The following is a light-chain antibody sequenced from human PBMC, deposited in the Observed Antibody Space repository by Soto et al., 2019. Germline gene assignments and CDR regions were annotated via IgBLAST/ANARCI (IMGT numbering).Light chain of an antibody. CDR2: GAS. CDR1: QSVSSNY. CDR3: QQYGISRWT. V-gene: IGKV3-20*01. Sequence: EIVLTQSPGTLSLSPGERATLSCRASQSVSSNYLAWYQQKPGQAPRLLIYGASSRATGIPDRFSGSGSGTDFTLTISRLEPEDFAVYYCQQYGISRWTFGQGTKVEIK. J-gene: IGKJ1*01.